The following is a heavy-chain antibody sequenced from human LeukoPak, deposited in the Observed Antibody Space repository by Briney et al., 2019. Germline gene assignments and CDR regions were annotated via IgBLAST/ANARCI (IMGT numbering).Heavy chain of an antibody. J-gene: IGHJ4*02. D-gene: IGHD6-13*01. CDR3: ARDLIAAAGTAGFDY. CDR1: GGSISSYY. Sequence: SETLSLTCTVSGGSISSYYWSWIRQPAGKGLEWIGRIYTSGSTNYNPSLKSRVTISVDTSKNQFSLKLSSVTAADTAVYYCARDLIAAAGTAGFDYWGQGTLVTVSS. CDR2: IYTSGST. V-gene: IGHV4-4*07.